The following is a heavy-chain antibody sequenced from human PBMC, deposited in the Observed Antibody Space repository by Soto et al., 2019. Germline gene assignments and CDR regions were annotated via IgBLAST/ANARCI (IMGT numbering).Heavy chain of an antibody. CDR1: GFTFSDYY. V-gene: IGHV3-11*01. D-gene: IGHD6-19*01. CDR3: AREQRYSSGWYLWNY. Sequence: PGGSLRLSCAASGFTFSDYYMSWIRQAPGKGLEWVSYISSSGSTIYYADSVKGRFTISRDNAKNSLYLQMNSLRAEDTAVYYCAREQRYSSGWYLWNYWGQGTLVTVSS. CDR2: ISSSGSTI. J-gene: IGHJ4*02.